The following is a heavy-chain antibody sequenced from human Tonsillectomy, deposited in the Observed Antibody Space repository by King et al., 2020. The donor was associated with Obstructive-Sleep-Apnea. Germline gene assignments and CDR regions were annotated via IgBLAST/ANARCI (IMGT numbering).Heavy chain of an antibody. CDR1: GFTFSSYS. D-gene: IGHD4-17*01. J-gene: IGHJ2*01. V-gene: IGHV3-48*02. Sequence: VQLVESGGGLVQPGGSLRLSCVASGFTFSSYSMNWVRQAPGKGLEWVSHITSDGSTRFYADSVKGRFTISRDNVKNSLYLQMNSLRDEDTAIYYCARLLDEYGDYVNWFFDLWGRGTLVTVSS. CDR2: ITSDGSTR. CDR3: ARLLDEYGDYVNWFFDL.